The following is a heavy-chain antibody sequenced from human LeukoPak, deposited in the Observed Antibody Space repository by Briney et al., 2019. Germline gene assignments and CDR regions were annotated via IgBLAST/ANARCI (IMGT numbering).Heavy chain of an antibody. CDR1: GFTFDDYA. CDR3: AKDFSYDKTY. J-gene: IGHJ4*02. D-gene: IGHD3-22*01. Sequence: TGGSLRLSCAASGFTFDDYAMHWVRQAPGKGLEWVSGIRGSGGTTYYADSVKGRFTISRDNSKNTLYLQMNSLRAEDTAVYYCAKDFSYDKTYWGQGTLVTVSS. CDR2: IRGSGGTT. V-gene: IGHV3-23*01.